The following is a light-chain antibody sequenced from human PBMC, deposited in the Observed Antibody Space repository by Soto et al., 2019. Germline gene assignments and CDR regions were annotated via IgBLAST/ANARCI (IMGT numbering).Light chain of an antibody. J-gene: IGKJ2*01. Sequence: EIVLTQSPGTLSLSPGERASLSCRASQSVYSNSLAWYQQKPGQPPRLLISGTFNRATGIPDRFSGSGSETDFTLTISRLEPEDFAVYYCHQYATPSYTFGQGTNL. CDR1: QSVYSNS. CDR2: GTF. V-gene: IGKV3-20*01. CDR3: HQYATPSYT.